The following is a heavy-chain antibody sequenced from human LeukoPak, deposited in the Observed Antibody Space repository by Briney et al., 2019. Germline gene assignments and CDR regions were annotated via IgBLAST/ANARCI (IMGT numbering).Heavy chain of an antibody. D-gene: IGHD6-6*01. J-gene: IGHJ6*03. CDR2: IIPIFGTA. Sequence: SVKVSCKASGGTFSSYAISWVRQAPGQGLEWMGGIIPIFGTANYAQKFQGRVTITADKSTSTAYMELSSLRSEDTAVYYCARGFIAARPNDYYYYYYMDVWGKGTTVTVSS. V-gene: IGHV1-69*06. CDR3: ARGFIAARPNDYYYYYYMDV. CDR1: GGTFSSYA.